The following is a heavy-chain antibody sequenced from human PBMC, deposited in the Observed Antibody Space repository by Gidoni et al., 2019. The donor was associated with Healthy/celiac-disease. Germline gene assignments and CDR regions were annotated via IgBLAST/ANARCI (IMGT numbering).Heavy chain of an antibody. CDR2: ISAYNGNT. CDR1: GYPFTSYG. J-gene: IGHJ5*02. Sequence: QVQLGQSGAEVKKPGASVKVSCKASGYPFTSYGISWVRQAPGQGLEWMGWISAYNGNTNYAQKLQGRVTMTTDTSTSTAYMELRSLRSDDTAVYYCARDDLGVVVPAAIWFDPWGQGTLVTVSS. D-gene: IGHD2-2*01. CDR3: ARDDLGVVVPAAIWFDP. V-gene: IGHV1-18*01.